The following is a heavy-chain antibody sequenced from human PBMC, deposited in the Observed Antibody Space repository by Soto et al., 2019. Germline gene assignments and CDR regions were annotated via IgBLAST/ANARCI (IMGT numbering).Heavy chain of an antibody. D-gene: IGHD3-10*01. CDR3: AKDWGDSLSYYYYGMDV. V-gene: IGHV3-9*01. Sequence: EVQLVESGGGWVQPGRSLRLACAASGFTFDDYAMHWVRQAPGKGLEWVSGISWNSGSIGYADSVKGRFTISRDNAMNSLYLQMNSLRAEDTALYYCAKDWGDSLSYYYYGMDVWGQGTTVTVSS. J-gene: IGHJ6*02. CDR2: ISWNSGSI. CDR1: GFTFDDYA.